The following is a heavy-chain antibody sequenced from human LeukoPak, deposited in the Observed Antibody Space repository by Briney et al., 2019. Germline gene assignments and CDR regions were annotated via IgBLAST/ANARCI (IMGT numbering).Heavy chain of an antibody. J-gene: IGHJ4*02. Sequence: WVRQAPGKGLEWVSGINWNGGSTGYADPVKGRYTIPRDNAKSSVYLQLNSLRADDTAIYYCAKDIPGGGDDYWGQGTLVTVSS. CDR2: INWNGGST. CDR3: AKDIPGGGDDY. V-gene: IGHV3-20*03. D-gene: IGHD2-21*02.